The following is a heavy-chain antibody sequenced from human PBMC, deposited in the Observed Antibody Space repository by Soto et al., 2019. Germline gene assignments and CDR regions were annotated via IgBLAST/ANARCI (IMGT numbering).Heavy chain of an antibody. V-gene: IGHV1-18*01. Sequence: ASVKVSCKASGYTFTSYGLSCVRQAPGQGLEWMGRISAYNYNTNYAQKLPGRVTMTTDTSTSTAYMELRSLRSDDTAVYYCARVVGALGHWFDPWGQGTLVTVSS. J-gene: IGHJ5*02. CDR3: ARVVGALGHWFDP. CDR2: ISAYNYNT. D-gene: IGHD1-26*01. CDR1: GYTFTSYG.